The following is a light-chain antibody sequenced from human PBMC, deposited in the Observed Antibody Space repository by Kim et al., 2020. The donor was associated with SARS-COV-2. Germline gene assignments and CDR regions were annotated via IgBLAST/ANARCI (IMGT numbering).Light chain of an antibody. Sequence: QSALTQPASVPGSPGQSITISCTGTSSDVGGYDYVSWYQHPPGKAPELMIYDVSKRPSGVSDRFSGSKSGNTASLTISGLQAEDEADYYCSSYTSSSTYVFGTGTKVTVL. CDR2: DVS. CDR3: SSYTSSSTYV. J-gene: IGLJ1*01. CDR1: SSDVGGYDY. V-gene: IGLV2-14*03.